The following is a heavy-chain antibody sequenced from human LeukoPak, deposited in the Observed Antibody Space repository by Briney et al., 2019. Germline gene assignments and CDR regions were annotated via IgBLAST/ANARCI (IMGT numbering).Heavy chain of an antibody. CDR3: LAGYYYYYMDV. CDR1: GFTFTSYW. Sequence: PGGSLRLSCAASGFTFTSYWMHWVRQVPGKGLVWVSHINTNGRTTSYVDSVKGRFTISRDNAKNTLYLQMTSLSAEDTAVYYALAGYYYYYMDVWGKGTTVTVSS. CDR2: INTNGRTT. J-gene: IGHJ6*03. D-gene: IGHD3-16*01. V-gene: IGHV3-74*01.